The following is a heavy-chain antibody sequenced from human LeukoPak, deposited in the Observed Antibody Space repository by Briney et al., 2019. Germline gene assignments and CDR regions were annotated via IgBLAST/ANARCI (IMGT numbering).Heavy chain of an antibody. V-gene: IGHV1-69*06. CDR2: IIPIFGTA. CDR3: ARDGDYSRSSDFDY. J-gene: IGHJ4*02. Sequence: GASVKVSCKASGGTFSSYAISWVRQAPGQGLEWMGGIIPIFGTANYAQKFQGRVTITADKSTSTAYMELSSLRSEDTAVYYCARDGDYSRSSDFDYWGQGTLVTVSS. CDR1: GGTFSSYA. D-gene: IGHD2-21*02.